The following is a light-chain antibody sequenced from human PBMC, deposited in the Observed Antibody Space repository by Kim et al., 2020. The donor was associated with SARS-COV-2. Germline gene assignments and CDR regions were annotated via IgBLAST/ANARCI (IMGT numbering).Light chain of an antibody. Sequence: SVSTGERATLSCRASQSVSSNLAWYKQKPGQAPRLLIYGTSTRATGIPSRFSGSGSGTEFTLTISGLQSEDFAVYSCQQYNKWPYTFGQGTKLEI. CDR1: QSVSSN. V-gene: IGKV3-15*01. CDR2: GTS. CDR3: QQYNKWPYT. J-gene: IGKJ2*01.